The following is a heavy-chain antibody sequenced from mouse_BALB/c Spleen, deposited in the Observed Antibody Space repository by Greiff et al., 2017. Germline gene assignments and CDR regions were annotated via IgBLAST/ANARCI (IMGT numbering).Heavy chain of an antibody. CDR1: GFNIKDTY. D-gene: IGHD1-1*01. J-gene: IGHJ4*01. V-gene: IGHV14-3*02. CDR3: ARNYGSSPYYYAMDY. CDR2: IDPANGNT. Sequence: EVKVEESGAELVKPGASVKLSCTASGFNIKDTYMHWVKQRPEQGLEWIGRIDPANGNTKYDPKFQGKATITADTSSNTAYLQLSSLTSEDTAVYYCARNYGSSPYYYAMDYWGQGTSVTVSS.